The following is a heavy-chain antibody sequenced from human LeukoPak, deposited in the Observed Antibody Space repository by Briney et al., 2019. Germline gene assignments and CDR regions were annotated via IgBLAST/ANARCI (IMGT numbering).Heavy chain of an antibody. J-gene: IGHJ4*02. CDR2: IVVGSGNT. Sequence: TSVKVSCKASGFTFTSSAMQWVRQARGQRLEWIGWIVVGSGNTNYAQKFQERVTITRDMSTSTAYMELRSLRSEDTAVYYCAAGSTMVRGVPTPVIDYWGQGTLVTVSS. CDR1: GFTFTSSA. V-gene: IGHV1-58*02. D-gene: IGHD3-10*01. CDR3: AAGSTMVRGVPTPVIDY.